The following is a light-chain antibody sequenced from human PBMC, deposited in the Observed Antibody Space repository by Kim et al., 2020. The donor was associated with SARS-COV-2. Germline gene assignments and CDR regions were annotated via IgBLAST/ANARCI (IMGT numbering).Light chain of an antibody. CDR1: NIGSKS. J-gene: IGLJ1*01. CDR2: YDD. Sequence: SYELTQPPSLSVDPGKTATITCGGENIGSKSVHWYQHKPGQAPTLVISYDDERPSGIPEQFSGSNSGNTATLTISRVEAGDEADYYCQVWDNDSHVFGPGTKVTVL. V-gene: IGLV3-21*04. CDR3: QVWDNDSHV.